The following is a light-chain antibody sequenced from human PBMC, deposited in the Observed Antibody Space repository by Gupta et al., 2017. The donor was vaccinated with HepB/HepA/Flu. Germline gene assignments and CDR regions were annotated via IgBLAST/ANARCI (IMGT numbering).Light chain of an antibody. CDR1: RSNIGAGYD. CDR3: QSYDSSLSGLV. Sequence: QSVLTQPPSVSGAPGQNITISCTGRRSNIGAGYDVHWYQQLPGTAPKLLIYGNNNRPSGVPDRFSGSESGTSASLAITGLLAEDEADYYGQSYDSSLSGLVFGGGTKLTV. V-gene: IGLV1-40*01. CDR2: GNN. J-gene: IGLJ2*01.